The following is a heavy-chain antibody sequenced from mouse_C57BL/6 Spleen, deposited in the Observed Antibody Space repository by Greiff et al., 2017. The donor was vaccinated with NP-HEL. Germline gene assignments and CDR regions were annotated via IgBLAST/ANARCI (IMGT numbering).Heavy chain of an antibody. CDR1: GYTFTSYW. CDR3: ARGGYYGSSLAWFAY. J-gene: IGHJ3*01. CDR2: IHPNSGST. V-gene: IGHV1-64*01. D-gene: IGHD1-1*01. Sequence: QVQLQQPGAELVKPGASVKLSCKASGYTFTSYWMHWVKQRPGQGLEWIGMIHPNSGSTNYNEKFKSKATLTVDKSSSTAYMQLSSLTSEDSAVYYCARGGYYGSSLAWFAYWGQGTLVTVSA.